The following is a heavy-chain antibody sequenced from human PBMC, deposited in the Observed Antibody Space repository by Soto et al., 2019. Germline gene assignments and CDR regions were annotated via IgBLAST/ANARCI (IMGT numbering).Heavy chain of an antibody. J-gene: IGHJ4*02. CDR1: GGSISSGGYS. V-gene: IGHV4-30-2*01. CDR3: ARAGGLGAVAVDY. D-gene: IGHD6-19*01. Sequence: QLQLRESGSGLVKPSQSLCLTCAVSGGSISSGGYSWSWIRQPPGKGLEWIGYIYHSGSTYYNPSLKSRVTISVDRSKNQFSLKLSSVTAADTAVYYCARAGGLGAVAVDYWGQGTLVTVSS. CDR2: IYHSGST.